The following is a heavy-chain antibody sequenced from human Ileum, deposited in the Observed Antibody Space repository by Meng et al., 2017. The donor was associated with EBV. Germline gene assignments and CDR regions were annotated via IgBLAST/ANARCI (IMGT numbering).Heavy chain of an antibody. Sequence: QVQLVQSGPEVKKPGASVKVSFKTSGYIFSIHAISWLRQAPGQGLEWMGWISTYNGDTNYEQKLQDRVTITTDTSTSTAYMELRSLRSDDTAMYYCARDPSNSAGRRTYFDYWGQGTLVTVSS. CDR2: ISTYNGDT. CDR1: GYIFSIHA. CDR3: ARDPSNSAGRRTYFDY. V-gene: IGHV1-18*01. D-gene: IGHD3-10*01. J-gene: IGHJ4*02.